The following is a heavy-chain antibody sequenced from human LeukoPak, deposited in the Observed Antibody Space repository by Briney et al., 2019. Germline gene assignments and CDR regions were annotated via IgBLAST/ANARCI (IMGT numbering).Heavy chain of an antibody. CDR3: ARDRGPNIVVVRGAFDI. Sequence: GGSLRLSCAASGFTFSSYSMNWVRQAPGKGLDSVSSISSSSSYIYYADSVKGRFTISRDNAKNSLYLQMNSLRAEDTAVYYCARDRGPNIVVVRGAFDIWGQGTMVTVSS. J-gene: IGHJ3*02. CDR2: ISSSSSYI. V-gene: IGHV3-21*01. CDR1: GFTFSSYS. D-gene: IGHD2-2*01.